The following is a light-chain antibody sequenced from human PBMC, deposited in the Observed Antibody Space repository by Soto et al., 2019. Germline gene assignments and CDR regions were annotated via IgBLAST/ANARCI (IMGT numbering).Light chain of an antibody. CDR1: QSISTY. J-gene: IGKJ4*01. V-gene: IGKV1-39*01. CDR2: GAS. CDR3: KQSVITPPVT. Sequence: DIQMTQSPSSLSASIGDRITITCRASQSISTYLNWYQQKPGKAPRLLIYGASTLQNGVPSRFSSSESATEYTLNISRLQPEDFATYYCKQSVITPPVTFGGGTKVEMK.